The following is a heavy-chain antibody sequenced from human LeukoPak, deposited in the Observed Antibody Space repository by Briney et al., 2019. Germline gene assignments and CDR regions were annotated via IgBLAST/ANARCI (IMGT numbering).Heavy chain of an antibody. CDR2: IIPIFGTA. V-gene: IGHV1-69*13. CDR3: ARDSDSSGSLVFDY. J-gene: IGHJ4*02. Sequence: SVEVSCKASGGTFSSYAISWVRQAPGQGLEWMGGIIPIFGTANYAQKFQGRATITADESTSTAYMELSSLRSEGTAVYYCARDSDSSGSLVFDYWGQGTLVTVSS. D-gene: IGHD6-19*01. CDR1: GGTFSSYA.